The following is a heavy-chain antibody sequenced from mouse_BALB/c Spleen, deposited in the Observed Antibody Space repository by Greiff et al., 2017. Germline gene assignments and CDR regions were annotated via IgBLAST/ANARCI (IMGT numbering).Heavy chain of an antibody. D-gene: IGHD4-1*01. V-gene: IGHV5-6*01. CDR2: ISSGGSYT. CDR1: GFTFSSYG. J-gene: IGHJ4*01. Sequence: DVHLVESGGDLVKPGGSLKLSCAASGFTFSSYGMSWVRQTPDKRLEWVATISSGGSYTYYPDSVKGRFTISRDNAKNTLYLQMSSLKSEDTAMYYCARHPSGRNYAMDYWGQGTSVTVSS. CDR3: ARHPSGRNYAMDY.